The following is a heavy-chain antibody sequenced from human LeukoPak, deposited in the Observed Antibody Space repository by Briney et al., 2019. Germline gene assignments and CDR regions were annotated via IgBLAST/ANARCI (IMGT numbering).Heavy chain of an antibody. J-gene: IGHJ4*02. CDR1: GYICTSYL. CDR2: IYPGDSDT. D-gene: IGHD2-2*01. CDR3: ARMVAGGDGTSLHFDY. Sequence: GEPLKISAKGSGYICTSYLHCGVRHMPGKGLEWTGIIYPGDSDTRYSPSFQGQVPISAAKSISTASLQWSSLKASDTAMYYCARMVAGGDGTSLHFDYWGQGTLVTVSS. V-gene: IGHV5-51*01.